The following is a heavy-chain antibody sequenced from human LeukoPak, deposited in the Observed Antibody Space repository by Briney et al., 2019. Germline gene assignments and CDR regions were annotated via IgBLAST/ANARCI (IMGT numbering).Heavy chain of an antibody. CDR3: ARGYSRAAFDI. CDR1: GFTFSIYT. D-gene: IGHD2-15*01. J-gene: IGHJ3*02. Sequence: GGSLRLSCAASGFTFSIYTMHWVRQAPGKGLEWVSSISSSSSNIYYAESVKGRFTISRDNAKNSLLLQMNSLRAEDTALYYCARGYSRAAFDIWGQGTMVTVSS. V-gene: IGHV3-21*01. CDR2: ISSSSSNI.